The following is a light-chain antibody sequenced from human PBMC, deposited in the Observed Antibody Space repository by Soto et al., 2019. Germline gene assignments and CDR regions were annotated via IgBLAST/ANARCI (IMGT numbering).Light chain of an antibody. CDR3: QHYNDGPPYT. CDR1: QSVSKN. Sequence: EIVMTQSPATLSVSPGERATLPCRASQSVSKNLAWYQQKPGQTPRLLIYSASTRATGIPARFSGSGSGTEFTLTIGSLQSEDFAVYYCQHYNDGPPYTFGQGTKLEIK. V-gene: IGKV3-15*01. J-gene: IGKJ2*01. CDR2: SAS.